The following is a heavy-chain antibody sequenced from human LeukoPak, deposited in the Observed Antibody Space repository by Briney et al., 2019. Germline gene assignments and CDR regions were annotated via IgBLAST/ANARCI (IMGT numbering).Heavy chain of an antibody. CDR3: AKHAESGYDRFDR. CDR1: GGSISSYY. V-gene: IGHV4-59*08. Sequence: SETLSLTCSVSGGSISSYYWSWIRQPPGMGLDWIGYIYYSGNINYKSPLKSRVTISGDTSKNQFSLKLSSVTAADTAMYYCAKHAESGYDRFDRWGQGTLVTVSS. CDR2: IYYSGNI. J-gene: IGHJ5*02. D-gene: IGHD5-12*01.